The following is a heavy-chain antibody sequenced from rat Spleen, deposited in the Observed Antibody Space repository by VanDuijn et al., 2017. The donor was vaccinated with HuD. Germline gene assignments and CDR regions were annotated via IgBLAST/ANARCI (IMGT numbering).Heavy chain of an antibody. V-gene: IGHV5-29*01. CDR3: ARADYIGVYFDY. J-gene: IGHJ2*01. D-gene: IGHD1-1*01. CDR2: ISYDGSST. Sequence: EVQLVESGGGLVQPGRSLKLSCAASGFTFSNYYMAWVRQAPTKGLEWVATISYDGSSTYYRDSVKGRFTISRDNAKSTLYLQMDSLRSEDTATYYCARADYIGVYFDYWGQGVMVTVSS. CDR1: GFTFSNYY.